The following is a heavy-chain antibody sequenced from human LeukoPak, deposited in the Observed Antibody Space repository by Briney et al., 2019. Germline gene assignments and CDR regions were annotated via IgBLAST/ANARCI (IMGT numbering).Heavy chain of an antibody. D-gene: IGHD4/OR15-4a*01. CDR1: GVTFTSYC. CDR3: ARGGAHPFDY. V-gene: IGHV3-74*01. J-gene: IGHJ4*02. CDR2: SNSDGSLT. Sequence: GEPLNISCASSGVTFTSYCMHWVRQTPEKGLVWVSRSNSDGSLTNYAESVKRRFTISRHNAKNTLYLQMNSLRAEDTAVYYCARGGAHPFDYWGQGTLVTVSS.